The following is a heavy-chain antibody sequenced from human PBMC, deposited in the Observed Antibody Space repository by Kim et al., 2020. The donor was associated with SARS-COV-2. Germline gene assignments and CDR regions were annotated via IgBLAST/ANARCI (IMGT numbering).Heavy chain of an antibody. J-gene: IGHJ6*02. CDR1: GGSFSDYN. V-gene: IGHV4-34*01. CDR2: INHSGST. D-gene: IGHD2-2*01. CDR3: ARGRAGVVPAPVLGLGPFYDYYAMDV. Sequence: SETLSLTCAFYGGSFSDYNWSWIRQPPGKGLEWIGEINHSGSTNVSPSLKSRITISVDTSKSQFSLRLKSMTATDTAVYYCARGRAGVVPAPVLGLGPFYDYYAMDVWGRGTPVAVSS.